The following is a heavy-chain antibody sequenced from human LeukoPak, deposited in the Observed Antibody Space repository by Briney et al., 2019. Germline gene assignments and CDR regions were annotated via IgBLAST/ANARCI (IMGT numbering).Heavy chain of an antibody. CDR3: ARADRLHGGPYLIGP. CDR2: INPNSGGT. D-gene: IGHD2-21*01. J-gene: IGHJ5*02. CDR1: GYSFTDYY. Sequence: ASVKVSCKTSGYSFTDYYMHWVRQAPGQGLEWMGWINPNSGGTSAAQKFQGRVTMTRDTSITTVFMEVSWLASDDTAIYYCARADRLHGGPYLIGPWGQGTLVTVSS. V-gene: IGHV1-2*02.